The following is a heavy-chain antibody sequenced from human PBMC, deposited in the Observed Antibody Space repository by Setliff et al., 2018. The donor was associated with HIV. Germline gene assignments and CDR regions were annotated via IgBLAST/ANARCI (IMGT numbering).Heavy chain of an antibody. V-gene: IGHV4-34*01. D-gene: IGHD3-22*01. CDR3: ARQIWNESPGYGFDP. CDR1: GGSFSGYY. CDR2: INHSGST. J-gene: IGHJ5*02. Sequence: SETLSLTCAVYGGSFSGYYWSWMRQPPGKGLEWIGEINHSGSTTYNPSLKSGVIISVDTSKNQFSLKLSSVTAADTAVYYCARQIWNESPGYGFDPWGQGTLVTVSS.